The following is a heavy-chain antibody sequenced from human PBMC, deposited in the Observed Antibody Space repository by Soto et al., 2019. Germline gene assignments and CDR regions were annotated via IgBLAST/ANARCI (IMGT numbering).Heavy chain of an antibody. CDR3: VRSLLGPIAFDM. D-gene: IGHD7-27*01. CDR1: GFIFTNYW. V-gene: IGHV3-7*03. CDR2: INHDGSET. Sequence: EVQLVESGGDLVQPGGSLRLSCAASGFIFTNYWMTWVRQAPGKGLEWVANINHDGSETYYLDSVKGRFAISRDNAKNSLFLQMNSLRDQDTAIYYCVRSLLGPIAFDMWGHGTLVAVSS. J-gene: IGHJ3*02.